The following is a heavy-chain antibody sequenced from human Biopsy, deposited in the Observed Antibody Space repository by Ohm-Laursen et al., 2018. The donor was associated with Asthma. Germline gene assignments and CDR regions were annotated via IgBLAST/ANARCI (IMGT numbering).Heavy chain of an antibody. CDR3: ARITNDRIAAAGRYYYYGMDV. V-gene: IGHV4-34*01. D-gene: IGHD6-13*01. J-gene: IGHJ6*02. Sequence: TLSLTCAASGGSFSGYYWSWIHQPPGKGLEWIGEINHSGTTNYNPSLKSRVTISVDTSKNQFSLKLSSVTAADTAVYYCARITNDRIAAAGRYYYYGMDVWGQGTTVTVSS. CDR1: GGSFSGYY. CDR2: INHSGTT.